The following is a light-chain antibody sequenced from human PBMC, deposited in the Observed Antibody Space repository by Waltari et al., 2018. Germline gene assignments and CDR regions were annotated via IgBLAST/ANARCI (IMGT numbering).Light chain of an antibody. CDR2: NDN. J-gene: IGLJ3*02. CDR3: QSADNTETFLGV. CDR1: TSPKHY. Sequence: YKLTQPPPLSVSPGQTLRITCTADTSPKHYANRYQQKPGQAPVLVIYNDNERPSGIPERFSDSSSGTTVTLTISEVQAEDEADYYCQSADNTETFLGVFGGGTKLTVL. V-gene: IGLV3-25*03.